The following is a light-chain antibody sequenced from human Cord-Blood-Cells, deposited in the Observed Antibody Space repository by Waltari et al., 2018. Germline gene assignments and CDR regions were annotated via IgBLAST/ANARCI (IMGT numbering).Light chain of an antibody. CDR2: DAS. CDR3: QQYNSYSQSILGT. J-gene: IGKJ4*02. V-gene: IGKV1-5*01. Sequence: DIQMTQSPFILSASVGDSVTITCRASQSISSWLAWYQQKPGKAPKLLIYDASSVERGVPSSFSGSGSGTEFTVTNSNLQPYDFATYDCQQYNSYSQSILGTFDGGTKVKIK. CDR1: QSISSW.